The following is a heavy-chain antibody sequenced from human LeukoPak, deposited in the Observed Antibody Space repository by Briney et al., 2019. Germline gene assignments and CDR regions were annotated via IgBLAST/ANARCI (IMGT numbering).Heavy chain of an antibody. CDR2: IKQDGSEK. D-gene: IGHD3-22*01. J-gene: IGHJ4*02. CDR1: GFTFSSYW. V-gene: IGHV3-7*01. CDR3: ASIFYSIDYIFDY. Sequence: PGGSLRLSCAASGFTFSSYWMSWVRQAPGKGLEGVANIKQDGSEKYYVDSVKGRFTVSRDNAKNSLYLQMNSLRAEDTAVYYCASIFYSIDYIFDYWGQGTLVTVSS.